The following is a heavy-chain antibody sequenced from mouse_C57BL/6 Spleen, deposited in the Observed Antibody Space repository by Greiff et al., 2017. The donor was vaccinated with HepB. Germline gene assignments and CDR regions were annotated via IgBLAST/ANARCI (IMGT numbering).Heavy chain of an antibody. D-gene: IGHD1-2*01. CDR1: GYSIASGYG. J-gene: IGHJ2*01. CDR3: ARTARIKY. Sequence: EVQLQQSGPGLVKPSQSLSLTCTVTGYSIASGYGWNWIRQFPGNKLEWMGYISYSGSTNYNPSLKSRISITRDTSKNQFFLQLNSVTTEDTATYYCARTARIKYWGQGTTLTVAS. CDR2: ISYSGST. V-gene: IGHV3-2*02.